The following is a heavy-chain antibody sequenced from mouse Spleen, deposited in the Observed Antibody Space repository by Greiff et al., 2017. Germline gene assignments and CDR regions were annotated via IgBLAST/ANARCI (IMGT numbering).Heavy chain of an antibody. CDR2: IYPGSGNT. D-gene: IGHD3-2*01. J-gene: IGHJ3*01. V-gene: IGHV1-76*01. Sequence: GQGLEWIARIYPGSGNTYYNEKFKGKATLTAEKSSSTAYMQLSSLTSEDSAVYFCAREDLGQLGRAWFAYWGQGTLVTVSA. CDR3: AREDLGQLGRAWFAY.